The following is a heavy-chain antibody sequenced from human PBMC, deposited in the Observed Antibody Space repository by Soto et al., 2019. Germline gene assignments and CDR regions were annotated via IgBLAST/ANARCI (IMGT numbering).Heavy chain of an antibody. CDR1: GYTFSGYS. Sequence: QVQLLQSGAEVKKPGASVKVSCKAPGYTFSGYSITWVRQAPGQGLEWMGWISGYNGNTNYAQKFQGRVTMTTDTSTSTAYMELRSLRSDDTAVYYCAASVSGSGSHFFYGLDVWGQGTTVSVSS. CDR3: AASVSGSGSHFFYGLDV. J-gene: IGHJ6*02. V-gene: IGHV1-18*01. D-gene: IGHD3-10*01. CDR2: ISGYNGNT.